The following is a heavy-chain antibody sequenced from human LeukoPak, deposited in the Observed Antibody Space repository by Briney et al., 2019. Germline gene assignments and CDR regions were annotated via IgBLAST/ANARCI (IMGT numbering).Heavy chain of an antibody. D-gene: IGHD3-10*01. CDR2: ISGRSGST. CDR3: TNYYGSGSYCDY. CDR1: GFTFSNYG. J-gene: IGHJ4*02. Sequence: GGSLRLSCAASGFTFSNYGMTWVRQAPGKGLEWVSTISGRSGSTYYADAVKGRFTISRDNSKNTLYLQVNSLRAEDTAVYYCTNYYGSGSYCDYCGQGTLVTVSS. V-gene: IGHV3-23*01.